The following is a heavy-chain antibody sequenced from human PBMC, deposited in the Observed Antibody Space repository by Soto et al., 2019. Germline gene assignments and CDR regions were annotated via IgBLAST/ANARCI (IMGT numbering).Heavy chain of an antibody. CDR1: GFTFSKYA. CDR2: ISANGGIT. Sequence: EVQLLESGGGLVKPGGSLRLSCAASGFTFSKYAMSWVRLAPGKGLEWVSSISANGGITDYADPVKGRFTISRDNFQNILSLQMDSLRGDDTALYFCAKDKYTDSVRKVWFFDYWGRGTLVTVSS. D-gene: IGHD2-15*01. J-gene: IGHJ2*01. CDR3: AKDKYTDSVRKVWFFDY. V-gene: IGHV3-23*01.